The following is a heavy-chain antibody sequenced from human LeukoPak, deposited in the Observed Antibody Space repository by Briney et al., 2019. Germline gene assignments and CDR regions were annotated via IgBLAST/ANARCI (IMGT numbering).Heavy chain of an antibody. V-gene: IGHV1-18*01. D-gene: IGHD3-3*01. CDR2: ISAYNGNT. J-gene: IGHJ5*02. CDR3: ARDPTLFYDFWSGYYSSTNNWFDP. CDR1: GYTFTSYG. Sequence: ASVKVSCKASGYTFTSYGISWVRQAPGQGLEWMGWISAYNGNTNYAQKPQGRVTMTTDTSTSTTYMELRSLRPDDTAVYYCARDPTLFYDFWSGYYSSTNNWFDPWGQGTLVTVSS.